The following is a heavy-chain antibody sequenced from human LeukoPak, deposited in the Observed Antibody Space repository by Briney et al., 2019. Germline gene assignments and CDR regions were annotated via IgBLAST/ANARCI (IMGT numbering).Heavy chain of an antibody. D-gene: IGHD2-2*01. CDR2: ISSGSSTI. CDR1: GFTFSRHS. CDR3: ARDLGYCSSTNCPRPGGFDY. J-gene: IGHJ4*02. V-gene: IGHV3-48*01. Sequence: GGSLRLSCAASGFTFSRHSMNWVRQAPGKGLEWVSYISSGSSTIYCADSVKGRFTISRDNAKNSLYLQMNSLRAEDTAVYYCARDLGYCSSTNCPRPGGFDYWGQGTLVTAFS.